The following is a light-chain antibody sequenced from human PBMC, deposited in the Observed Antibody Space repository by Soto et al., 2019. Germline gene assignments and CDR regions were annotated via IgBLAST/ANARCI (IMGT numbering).Light chain of an antibody. CDR2: AAS. CDR1: QSISSNY. J-gene: IGKJ5*01. V-gene: IGKV3-20*01. Sequence: ELGWAQSPGTLSLSPGERATPSCRASQSISSNYLAWHQQKPSQAPRLLISAASSKATGTPDRISGSGSGTDFTLTISILEPEDFAVYYCQQYGTSLITFGQGTRLEIK. CDR3: QQYGTSLIT.